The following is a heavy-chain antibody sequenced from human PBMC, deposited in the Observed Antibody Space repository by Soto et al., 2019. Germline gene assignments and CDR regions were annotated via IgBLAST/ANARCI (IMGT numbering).Heavy chain of an antibody. D-gene: IGHD3-3*01. V-gene: IGHV4-4*07. Sequence: GTLSLTCSVSGGSISSYYWSWIRQPAGKGLEWIGRIHTGGSTNYNPSLKSRVTMSVDTSKNHCSLKLISVTAADTAVYYCARDRTIFGVYAMDIWGQGTTVTVSS. CDR1: GGSISSYY. J-gene: IGHJ6*02. CDR3: ARDRTIFGVYAMDI. CDR2: IHTGGST.